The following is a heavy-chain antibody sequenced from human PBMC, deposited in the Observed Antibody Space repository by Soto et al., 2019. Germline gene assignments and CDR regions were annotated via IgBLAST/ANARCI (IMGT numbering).Heavy chain of an antibody. V-gene: IGHV4-59*13. CDR1: GDSMSPFY. CDR2: IYYSGNT. D-gene: IGHD3-3*01. CDR3: ARGVYDYWSGYYAGSGLDV. J-gene: IGHJ6*02. Sequence: QAPLRESGPGLVKPSETLSLTCTVSGDSMSPFYWNWIRQSPVKGLEWIGYIYYSGNTNYNPSLKSRVVISVDTSKNQFYLKLRAVTAADTAVYYGARGVYDYWSGYYAGSGLDVWGQGTTVIVSS.